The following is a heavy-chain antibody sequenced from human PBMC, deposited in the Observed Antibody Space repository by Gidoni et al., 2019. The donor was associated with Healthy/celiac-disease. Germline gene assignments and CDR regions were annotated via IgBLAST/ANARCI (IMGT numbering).Heavy chain of an antibody. CDR3: AKDRDRKPSTPYHFWSGYPYYYYYYCMDV. Sequence: APGKGRELVPAISGSGGSTYYADSVTGRFTISRDNSKNTLYLQMNSLRAEDTAVYYCAKDRDRKPSTPYHFWSGYPYYYYYYCMDVWGQGTTVTVSS. D-gene: IGHD3-3*01. V-gene: IGHV3-23*01. CDR2: ISGSGGST. J-gene: IGHJ6*02.